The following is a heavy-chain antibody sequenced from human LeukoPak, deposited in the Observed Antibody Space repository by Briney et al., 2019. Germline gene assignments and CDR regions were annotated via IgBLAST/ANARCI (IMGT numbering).Heavy chain of an antibody. CDR2: IYTSGST. CDR3: ARVFTAYYYDSSGPLATDAFDI. CDR1: GGSISSYY. D-gene: IGHD3-22*01. V-gene: IGHV4-4*07. Sequence: SETLSLTCTVSGGSISSYYWSWIRQPAGKGLEWIGRIYTSGSTNYNPSLKSRVTMSVDTSKNQFSLKLSSVTAADTAVYYCARVFTAYYYDSSGPLATDAFDIWGQGTMVTVSS. J-gene: IGHJ3*02.